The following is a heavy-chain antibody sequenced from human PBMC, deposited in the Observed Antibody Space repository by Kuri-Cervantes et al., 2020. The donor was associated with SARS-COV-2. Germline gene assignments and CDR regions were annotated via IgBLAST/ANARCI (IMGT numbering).Heavy chain of an antibody. CDR3: ARTGYYGSGSDNWFDP. Sequence: SVKVSCKASGYTFTSYGISWVRQAPGQGLEWMGGIIPIFGTANYAQKFQGRVTINTDESTSTSYMALSSLRSEDTAVYYCARTGYYGSGSDNWFDPWGQGTLVTVSS. CDR1: GYTFTSYG. J-gene: IGHJ5*02. D-gene: IGHD3-10*01. CDR2: IIPIFGTA. V-gene: IGHV1-69*05.